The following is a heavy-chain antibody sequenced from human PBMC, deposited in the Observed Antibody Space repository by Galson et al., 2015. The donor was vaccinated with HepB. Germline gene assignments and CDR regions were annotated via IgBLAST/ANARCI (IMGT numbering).Heavy chain of an antibody. V-gene: IGHV1-69*13. CDR3: ARPGSGTYYNYFHY. D-gene: IGHD3-10*01. J-gene: IGHJ4*02. CDR1: GGTFSKYL. CDR2: IIPIFGTA. Sequence: SVKVSCKASGGTFSKYLISWVRQAPGQGLEWMGGIIPIFGTANYAQKFQGRVTVTADESTRTAYMELSSLRSEDTAVYYCARPGSGTYYNYFHYWGQGTLVTVSS.